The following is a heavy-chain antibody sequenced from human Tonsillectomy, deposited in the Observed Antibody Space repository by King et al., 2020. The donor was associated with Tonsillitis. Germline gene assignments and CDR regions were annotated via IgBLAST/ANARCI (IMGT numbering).Heavy chain of an antibody. CDR3: ARAGLMVPAAIPNDY. Sequence: QLQESGPGLVKPSETLSLTCTVSGYSINSGYQWGWIRQPPGKGLEWIGSVYRSGSTYYNPSLKSRVTISVDTSKNQFSLNLTSVTAADTAVYYCARAGLMVPAAIPNDYWGQGNLVTVSS. V-gene: IGHV4-38-2*02. D-gene: IGHD2-21*02. CDR1: GYSINSGYQ. CDR2: VYRSGST. J-gene: IGHJ4*02.